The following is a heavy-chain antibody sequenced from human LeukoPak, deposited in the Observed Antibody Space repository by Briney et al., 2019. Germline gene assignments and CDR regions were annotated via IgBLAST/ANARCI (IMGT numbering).Heavy chain of an antibody. J-gene: IGHJ4*02. Sequence: GASVKVSCKASGYTFTSYAMHWVRQAPGQRLEWMGWINAGNGNTKYSQKFQGRVTITRDTSASTAYMELSSLRSEDTAVYYCARDETPPYDSSGYYYYWGQGTLVTVSS. CDR2: INAGNGNT. CDR1: GYTFTSYA. V-gene: IGHV1-3*01. D-gene: IGHD3-22*01. CDR3: ARDETPPYDSSGYYYY.